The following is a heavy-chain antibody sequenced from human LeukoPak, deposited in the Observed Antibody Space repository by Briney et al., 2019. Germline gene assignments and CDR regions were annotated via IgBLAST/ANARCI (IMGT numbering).Heavy chain of an antibody. CDR1: GFTFNNYA. J-gene: IGHJ5*02. CDR2: IGASGGNT. V-gene: IGHV3-23*01. Sequence: PGGSLRLSCAASGFTFNNYAMTWVRQAPGKGLEWVSAIGASGGNTYYADSVKGRFTISRDNSKNTLYLQMDSLRAEDTAVYYCAKDRGQSSGWFPWGQGTLVTVSS. CDR3: AKDRGQSSGWFP. D-gene: IGHD6-19*01.